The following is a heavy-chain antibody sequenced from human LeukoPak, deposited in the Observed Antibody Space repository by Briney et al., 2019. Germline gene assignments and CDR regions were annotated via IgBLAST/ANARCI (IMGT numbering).Heavy chain of an antibody. CDR3: ARDICESWGVYYDSDPSGY. CDR2: ISSSSSTI. D-gene: IGHD3-22*01. Sequence: GGSLRLSCVASGFTFSSYSMNWVRQAPGKGLEWVSYISSSSSTIYYADSVKGRFTISRDNAKNSLYLQMNSLRAEDTSVYYCARDICESWGVYYDSDPSGYWGQGTLVTVSS. V-gene: IGHV3-48*04. J-gene: IGHJ4*02. CDR1: GFTFSSYS.